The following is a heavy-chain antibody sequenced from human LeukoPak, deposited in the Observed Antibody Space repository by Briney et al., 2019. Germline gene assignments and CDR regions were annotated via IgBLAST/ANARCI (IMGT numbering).Heavy chain of an antibody. CDR3: ARAGANGIEAAGSLRY. D-gene: IGHD6-13*01. J-gene: IGHJ4*02. Sequence: SETLSLTCTVSGGSIGSYYWSWIRQPPGKGLEWIGYIYYSGSTNYNPSLKSRVTISVDTSKNQFSLKLSSVTAADTAVYYCARAGANGIEAAGSLRYWGQGTLVTVSS. V-gene: IGHV4-59*01. CDR2: IYYSGST. CDR1: GGSIGSYY.